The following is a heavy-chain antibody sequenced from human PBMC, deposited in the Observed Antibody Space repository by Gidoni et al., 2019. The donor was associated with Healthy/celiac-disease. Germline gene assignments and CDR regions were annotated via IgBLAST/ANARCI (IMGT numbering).Heavy chain of an antibody. CDR2: ISSSSSYI. J-gene: IGHJ4*02. CDR3: ARDEAWESYGNYPEYFDY. V-gene: IGHV3-21*01. D-gene: IGHD4-17*01. Sequence: EVQLVESGGGLVKPGGSLRLSCAASGFTFSSYSMNWVRQAPGKGLEWFSSISSSSSYIYYADSVKGRFTISRDNAKNSLYLQMNSLRAEDTAVYYCARDEAWESYGNYPEYFDYWGQGTLVTVSS. CDR1: GFTFSSYS.